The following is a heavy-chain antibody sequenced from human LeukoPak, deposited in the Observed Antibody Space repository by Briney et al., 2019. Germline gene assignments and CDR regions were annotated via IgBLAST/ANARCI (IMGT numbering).Heavy chain of an antibody. J-gene: IGHJ4*02. CDR3: ARDLKYYYDSSGYYEAGY. Sequence: SVKVSCKASGGTFSSYAISWVRQAPGQGLEWMGRIIPIFGTANYAQKFQGRVTITTDESTSTAYMGLSSLRSEDTAVYYCARDLKYYYDSSGYYEAGYWGQGTLVTVPS. CDR1: GGTFSSYA. CDR2: IIPIFGTA. V-gene: IGHV1-69*05. D-gene: IGHD3-22*01.